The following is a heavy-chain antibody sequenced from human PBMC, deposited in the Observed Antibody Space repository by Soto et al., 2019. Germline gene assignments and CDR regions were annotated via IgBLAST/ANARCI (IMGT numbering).Heavy chain of an antibody. D-gene: IGHD3-16*01. CDR3: ARHLGESDY. CDR2: IYYSGST. Sequence: QLQLQESGPGLVKPSETLSLTCTVSGGSISSSSYYWGWIRQPPGKGLEWIGGIYYSGSTYYNPSLKLRVTLSVDTSNHQCSLKLSSVTAADTAVYYCARHLGESDYWGQGTLVTVSS. J-gene: IGHJ4*02. V-gene: IGHV4-39*01. CDR1: GGSISSSSYY.